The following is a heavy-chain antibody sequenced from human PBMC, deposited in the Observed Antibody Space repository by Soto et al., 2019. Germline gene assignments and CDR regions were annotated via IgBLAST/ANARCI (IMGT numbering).Heavy chain of an antibody. CDR3: VRVYASNSFDI. J-gene: IGHJ3*02. CDR2: ISNSGSII. CDR1: GFNFISYS. Sequence: EVQLVESGGNLVQPGGSLRLSCAASGFNFISYSMSWVRQAPGKGLEWVSYISNSGSIIHDADSVKGRFTISRDNAKNSLSLQMNSLRDEDTAVYYCVRVYASNSFDIWGQGTVVTASS. V-gene: IGHV3-48*02. D-gene: IGHD2-2*01.